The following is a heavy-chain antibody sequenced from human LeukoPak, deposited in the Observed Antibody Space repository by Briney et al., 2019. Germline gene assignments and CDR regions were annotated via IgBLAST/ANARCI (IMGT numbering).Heavy chain of an antibody. CDR3: ASLYYDSGGYSRDY. J-gene: IGHJ4*02. Sequence: SETLSLTCTVSGVSINTYYWSWIRQPAGKGLEWIGRIYISGSTNYNPSLKSRVTMSLDTSKNQLSLKLSSVTAADTAVYYCASLYYDSGGYSRDYWGQGTLVTVS. D-gene: IGHD3-22*01. V-gene: IGHV4-4*07. CDR1: GVSINTYY. CDR2: IYISGST.